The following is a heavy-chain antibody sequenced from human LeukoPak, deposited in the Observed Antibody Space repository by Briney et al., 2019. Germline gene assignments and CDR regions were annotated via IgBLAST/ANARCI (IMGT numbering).Heavy chain of an antibody. CDR1: GGTFSSYA. Sequence: SVTVSCKASGGTFSSYAISWVRQAPGQGLEWMGGIIPIFGTANYAQKFQGRVTITTDESTSTAYMELSSLRSEDTAVYYCLGYCSSTSCYRSGYFDYWGQGTLVTVSS. CDR3: LGYCSSTSCYRSGYFDY. D-gene: IGHD2-2*01. J-gene: IGHJ4*02. CDR2: IIPIFGTA. V-gene: IGHV1-69*05.